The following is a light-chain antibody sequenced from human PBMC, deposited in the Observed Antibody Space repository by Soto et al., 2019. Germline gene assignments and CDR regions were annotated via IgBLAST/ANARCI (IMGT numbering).Light chain of an antibody. Sequence: QSALTQPRSVSGSPGQSVTISCTGTSSDVGGYNYVSWYQQHPGKVPKLMIYDVSKRPSGVPDRFSGSKSDNTASLTISGLQAEDEADYYCCSYAGSPTFADVFGTGTKLTVL. J-gene: IGLJ1*01. V-gene: IGLV2-11*01. CDR2: DVS. CDR1: SSDVGGYNY. CDR3: CSYAGSPTFADV.